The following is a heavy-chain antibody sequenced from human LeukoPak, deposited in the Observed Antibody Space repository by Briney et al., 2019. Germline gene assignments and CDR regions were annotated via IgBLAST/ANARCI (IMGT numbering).Heavy chain of an antibody. CDR3: ARDRRYGDYPTSKYYYYGMDV. V-gene: IGHV3-53*04. Sequence: PGGSLRLSCAASGFTVSNNYMSWVRQAPGKGLEWVSIIDSGGSTYFADSAKGRFTFSRHNSKNTLYLQMNSLRVEDTAVYYCARDRRYGDYPTSKYYYYGMDVWGQGTTVTVSS. CDR2: IDSGGST. CDR1: GFTVSNNY. J-gene: IGHJ6*02. D-gene: IGHD4-17*01.